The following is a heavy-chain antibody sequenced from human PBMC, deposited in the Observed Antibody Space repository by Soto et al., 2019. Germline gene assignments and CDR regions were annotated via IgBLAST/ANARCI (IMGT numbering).Heavy chain of an antibody. V-gene: IGHV3-7*01. Sequence: EVQVVESGGGLVQPGGSLRLSCTASGFTFGIHWMTWVRQVPGKGLEWVANINQDGSDKYYVDSVKGRFIISRDNAKDSVYLQMNSLRDEDTAVYYCATSMRHTLDPWGQGTLVTVS. CDR2: INQDGSDK. D-gene: IGHD2-21*01. J-gene: IGHJ5*02. CDR1: GFTFGIHW. CDR3: ATSMRHTLDP.